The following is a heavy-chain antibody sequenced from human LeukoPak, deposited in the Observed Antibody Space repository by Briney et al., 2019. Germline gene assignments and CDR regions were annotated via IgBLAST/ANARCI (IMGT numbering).Heavy chain of an antibody. D-gene: IGHD4-17*01. V-gene: IGHV4-39*01. CDR3: ASQRTTVTTYWFDP. Sequence: SETLSLTCTVSGGSISSSSYYWGWIRQPPGKGLEWIGSIYYSGGTYYNPSLKSRVTISVDTSKNQFSLKLSSVTAADTAVYYCASQRTTVTTYWFDPWGQGTLVTVSS. CDR1: GGSISSSSYY. J-gene: IGHJ5*02. CDR2: IYYSGGT.